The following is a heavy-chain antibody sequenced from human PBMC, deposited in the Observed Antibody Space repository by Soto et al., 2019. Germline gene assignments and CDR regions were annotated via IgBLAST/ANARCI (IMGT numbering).Heavy chain of an antibody. J-gene: IGHJ5*02. Sequence: QVRLQQWGAGLLKPSETLSLTCAVYGGSFSGYYWSWIRQPPGKGLEWIGKFNHSGSTNYNPSLKRRSTISVDTSKNQFSLKLNSVTAADTAVYYCARGGDCGGDCSPQENWFDPWGQGTRVTVSS. CDR3: ARGGDCGGDCSPQENWFDP. CDR1: GGSFSGYY. CDR2: FNHSGST. V-gene: IGHV4-34*01. D-gene: IGHD2-21*02.